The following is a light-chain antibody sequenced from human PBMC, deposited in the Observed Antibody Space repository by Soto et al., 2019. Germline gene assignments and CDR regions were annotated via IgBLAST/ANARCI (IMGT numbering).Light chain of an antibody. CDR3: QQYGSSPVT. V-gene: IGKV3-20*01. CDR2: CAS. J-gene: IGKJ5*01. CDR1: QSVSSSY. Sequence: EIVLTQSPGTLSLSPGERATLSCRASQSVSSSYLAWYQQKPGQAPRLLIYCASSRATGIPDRFSGSGSGTDFTLTISRLEPEEFAVYYCQQYGSSPVTFGQGTRLEIK.